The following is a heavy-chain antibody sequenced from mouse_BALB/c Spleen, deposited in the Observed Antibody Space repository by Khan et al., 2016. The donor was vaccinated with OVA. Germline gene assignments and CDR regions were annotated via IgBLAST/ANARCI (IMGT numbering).Heavy chain of an antibody. D-gene: IGHD2-2*01. J-gene: IGHJ3*01. CDR2: IDPFSGGT. Sequence: VQLKQSGPDLMKPGASVEISCKASGYSCTTYYIHWVMQSHGRSLEWIGYIDPFSGGTTYNQKFKGKATLTVDKSSSTAYIRLSNLTSEASAVYYCTRHGYVAWFTYWGQGTLVTVSA. V-gene: IGHV1S135*01. CDR3: TRHGYVAWFTY. CDR1: GYSCTTYY.